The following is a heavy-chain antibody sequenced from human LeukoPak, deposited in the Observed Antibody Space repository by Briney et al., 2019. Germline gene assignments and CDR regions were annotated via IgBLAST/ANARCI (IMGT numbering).Heavy chain of an antibody. CDR2: IWYDGSNK. D-gene: IGHD3-3*01. CDR3: ARDGGSYYGDFDY. J-gene: IGHJ4*02. Sequence: GGSLRLSCAASGFTFSSYAMHWVRQAPGKGLEWVAVIWYDGSNKYYADSVKGRFTISRDNSKNTLYLQMNSLRAEDTAVYYCARDGGSYYGDFDYWGQGTLVTVSS. V-gene: IGHV3-33*08. CDR1: GFTFSSYA.